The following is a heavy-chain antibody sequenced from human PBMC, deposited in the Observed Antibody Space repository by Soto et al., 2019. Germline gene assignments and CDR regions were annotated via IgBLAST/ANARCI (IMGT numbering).Heavy chain of an antibody. CDR2: IYYSGST. V-gene: IGHV4-30-4*01. D-gene: IGHD2-21*02. J-gene: IGHJ6*02. CDR3: ARVVTASYYYGMDV. Sequence: PSETLSLTCTVSGGSISSGDYYWSWIRQPPGKGLEWIGYIYYSGSTYYNPSLKSRVTISVDTSKNQFSLKLSSVTAADTAVYYCARVVTASYYYGMDVWGQGTTVTVSS. CDR1: GGSISSGDYY.